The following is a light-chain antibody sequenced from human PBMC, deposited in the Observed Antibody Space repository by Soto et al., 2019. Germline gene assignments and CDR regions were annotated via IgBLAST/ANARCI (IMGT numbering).Light chain of an antibody. Sequence: QSVLTQPPSVSGAPGQRVTISCTGSSSNIGAGYDVHWYQQLPGTAPKLLIYGNSNRPSGVPDRFSGSESGTSASLAITGLQAEDEADYYCQSYDSSLSAPGVFGTGTKVTVL. V-gene: IGLV1-40*01. CDR3: QSYDSSLSAPGV. J-gene: IGLJ1*01. CDR1: SSNIGAGYD. CDR2: GNS.